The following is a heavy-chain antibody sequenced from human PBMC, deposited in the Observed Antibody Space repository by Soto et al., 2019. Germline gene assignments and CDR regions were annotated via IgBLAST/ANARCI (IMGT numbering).Heavy chain of an antibody. CDR2: IDAGGSES. CDR3: ARPSNNHVAH. Sequence: GESLKVSCKAYGYIFSNYWIGWVRQMPGKGLEWMAMIDAGGSESRYSPSFQGQVTISADKSISTAYLQWKSLKASETATYYCARPSNNHVAHWRQGTLVTVSS. V-gene: IGHV5-51*01. J-gene: IGHJ4*02. CDR1: GYIFSNYW. D-gene: IGHD1-20*01.